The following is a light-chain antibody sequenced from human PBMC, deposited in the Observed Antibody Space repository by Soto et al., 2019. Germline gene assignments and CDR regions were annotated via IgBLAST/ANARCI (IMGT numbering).Light chain of an antibody. J-gene: IGKJ1*01. V-gene: IGKV1-5*03. Sequence: DIEMTQSPSTLSASVGDRVTITCRASQSISSWLAWYQQKPGKAPKLLIYKASSLESGVPSRFSGSGSGTHFTLTISSLQPDDFATYYCQQYNTYCTFGQGTKVDIK. CDR3: QQYNTYCT. CDR1: QSISSW. CDR2: KAS.